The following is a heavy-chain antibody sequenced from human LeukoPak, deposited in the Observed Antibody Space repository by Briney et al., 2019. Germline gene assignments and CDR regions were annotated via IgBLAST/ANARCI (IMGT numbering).Heavy chain of an antibody. J-gene: IGHJ5*02. CDR1: GYTFTSYG. V-gene: IGHV1-69*13. D-gene: IGHD6-13*01. Sequence: GASVKVSCKASGYTFTSYGISWVRQAPGQGLEWMGGIIPIFGTANYAQKFQGRVTITADESTSTAYMELSSLRSEDTAVYYCARVLGFSSSWSDNWFDPWGQGTLVTVSS. CDR3: ARVLGFSSSWSDNWFDP. CDR2: IIPIFGTA.